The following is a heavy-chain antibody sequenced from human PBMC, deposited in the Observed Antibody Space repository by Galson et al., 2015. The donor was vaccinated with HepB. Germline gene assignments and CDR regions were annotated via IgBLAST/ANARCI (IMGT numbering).Heavy chain of an antibody. J-gene: IGHJ6*02. CDR3: AREHPDGDYFPSYYYYGMDV. Sequence: SLRLSCAASGFTFSSYGMHWARQAPGKGLEWVAVIWYDGSNKYYADSVKGRFTISRDNSKNTLYLQMNSLRAEDTAVYYCAREHPDGDYFPSYYYYGMDVWGQGTTVTVSS. CDR2: IWYDGSNK. V-gene: IGHV3-33*01. D-gene: IGHD4-17*01. CDR1: GFTFSSYG.